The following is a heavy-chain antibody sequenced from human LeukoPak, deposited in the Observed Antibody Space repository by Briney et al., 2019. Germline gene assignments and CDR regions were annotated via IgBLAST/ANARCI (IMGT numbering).Heavy chain of an antibody. CDR3: ARDSTYSSSWAWYFDL. J-gene: IGHJ2*01. V-gene: IGHV3-48*04. CDR2: ISSSSSTI. Sequence: GGSLRLSCVASGFTFSNYHMSWVRQAPGKGLEWVSHISSSSSTIYYADSVKGRFTISRDNARNSLYLQMNSLRAEDTAVYYCARDSTYSSSWAWYFDLWGRGTLVTVSS. CDR1: GFTFSNYH. D-gene: IGHD6-13*01.